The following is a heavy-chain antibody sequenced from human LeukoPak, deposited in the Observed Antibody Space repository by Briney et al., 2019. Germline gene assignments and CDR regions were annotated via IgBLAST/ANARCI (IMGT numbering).Heavy chain of an antibody. J-gene: IGHJ4*02. Sequence: PSETLSLTCAVYGGSFSGYYWSWIRQPPGKGLEWIGEINHTGNTNYNPSLKSRVTISVDTSKNQFSLRLSSVTAADTAVYYCARFFPNYFDYWGQGTLVTVSS. CDR2: INHTGNT. CDR3: ARFFPNYFDY. V-gene: IGHV4-34*01. CDR1: GGSFSGYY. D-gene: IGHD3-3*01.